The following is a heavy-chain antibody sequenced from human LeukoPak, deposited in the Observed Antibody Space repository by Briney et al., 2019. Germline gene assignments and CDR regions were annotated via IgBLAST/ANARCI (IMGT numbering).Heavy chain of an antibody. J-gene: IGHJ6*03. V-gene: IGHV4-34*01. D-gene: IGHD3-22*01. CDR1: GGSSSGYY. CDR2: INHSGST. CDR3: ARGGSGSMNPDYYYYMDV. Sequence: SETLSLTCAVYGGSSSGYYWSWIRQPPGKGLEWIGEINHSGSTNYNPSLKSRVTISVDTSKNQFSLKLSSVTAADTAVYYCARGGSGSMNPDYYYYMDVWGKGTTVTVSS.